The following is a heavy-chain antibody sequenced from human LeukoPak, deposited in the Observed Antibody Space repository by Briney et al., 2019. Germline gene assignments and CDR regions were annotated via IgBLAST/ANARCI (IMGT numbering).Heavy chain of an antibody. Sequence: SETLSLTCAVYGGSFSGYYWSWIRQPPGKGLEWIGEIVHSGSTNYNPSLKSRVTISVDTSKNQFSLKLSSVTAADTAVYYCARGHPLRRGSPYWGQGTLVTVSS. J-gene: IGHJ4*02. CDR1: GGSFSGYY. CDR3: ARGHPLRRGSPY. V-gene: IGHV4-34*01. D-gene: IGHD3-3*01. CDR2: IVHSGST.